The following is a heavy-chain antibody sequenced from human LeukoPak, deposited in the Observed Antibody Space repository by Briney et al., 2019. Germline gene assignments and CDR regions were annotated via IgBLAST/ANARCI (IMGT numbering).Heavy chain of an antibody. CDR1: GFTFSSYA. V-gene: IGHV3-64*01. D-gene: IGHD6-19*01. J-gene: IGHJ4*02. Sequence: GGSLRLSCAASGFTFSSYAMHWVRQAPGKGLECVSAISSNGGSTYYANSVKGRFTISRDNSKNTLYLQMGSLRAEDMAVYYCARSSGWSYYFDYWGQGTLVTVSS. CDR2: ISSNGGST. CDR3: ARSSGWSYYFDY.